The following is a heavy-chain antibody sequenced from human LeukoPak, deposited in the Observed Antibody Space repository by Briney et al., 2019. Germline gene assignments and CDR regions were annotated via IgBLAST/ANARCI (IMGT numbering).Heavy chain of an antibody. CDR2: INAGNGNT. Sequence: ASVKLSCKASGYTFTSYAMHWVRQAPGQRLEGMGWINAGNGNTKYSQEFQGRVTITRHTSASTAYSELSSLRSEDMAVYYCARGVVVVTAIGYYYMAVWGKGTTVTVSS. J-gene: IGHJ6*03. D-gene: IGHD2-21*02. V-gene: IGHV1-3*03. CDR1: GYTFTSYA. CDR3: ARGVVVVTAIGYYYMAV.